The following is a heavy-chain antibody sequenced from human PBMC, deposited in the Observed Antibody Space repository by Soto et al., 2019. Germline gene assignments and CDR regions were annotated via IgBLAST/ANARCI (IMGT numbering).Heavy chain of an antibody. CDR1: GFTFSDYY. D-gene: IGHD3-10*01. J-gene: IGHJ1*01. Sequence: GGSLRLSCAASGFTFSDYYMSWIRQAPGKGLEWVSYISSSGSTIYYADSVKGRFTISRDNAKNSLYLQMNSLGAEDTAVYYCARDGSPPGFSEYFQHWGQGTLVTVSS. CDR3: ARDGSPPGFSEYFQH. V-gene: IGHV3-11*01. CDR2: ISSSGSTI.